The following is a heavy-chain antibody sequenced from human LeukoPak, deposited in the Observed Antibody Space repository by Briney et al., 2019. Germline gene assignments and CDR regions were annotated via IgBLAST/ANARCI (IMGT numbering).Heavy chain of an antibody. CDR1: GYTFTACA. V-gene: IGHV7-4-1*02. J-gene: IGHJ4*02. Sequence: ASVTVSCKTSGYTFTACAINWVRQAPGQGLEWMGWINTNTGNPTYAQGFTGRLVFSLDTSVSTAYLQINSLEAEDTAVYYCARDPYLSPVVSGAPRFDSWGQGALLTVSS. CDR2: INTNTGNP. CDR3: ARDPYLSPVVSGAPRFDS. D-gene: IGHD4-23*01.